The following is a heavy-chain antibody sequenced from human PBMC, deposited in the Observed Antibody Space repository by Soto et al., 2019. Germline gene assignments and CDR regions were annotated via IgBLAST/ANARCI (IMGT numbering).Heavy chain of an antibody. CDR3: ARGDYYDSSGYYYAPGTGYYGMDV. Sequence: GGSLRLSCAASGFTFSSYWMHWVRQAPGKGLVWVSRINSDGSSTSYADSVKGRFTISRDNAKNTLYLQMNSLRAEDTAVYYCARGDYYDSSGYYYAPGTGYYGMDVWGQGTTVTVSS. V-gene: IGHV3-74*01. D-gene: IGHD3-22*01. J-gene: IGHJ6*02. CDR2: INSDGSST. CDR1: GFTFSSYW.